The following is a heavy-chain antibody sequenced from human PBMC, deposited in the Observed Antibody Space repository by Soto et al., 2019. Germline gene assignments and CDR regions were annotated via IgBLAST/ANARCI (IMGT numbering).Heavy chain of an antibody. J-gene: IGHJ3*02. CDR3: ARIDLDPAMDTVIAFDI. D-gene: IGHD5-18*01. Sequence: QLQLQESGSGLVKPSQTLSLTCAVSGGSISSGGYSWSWIRQPPGKGLEWIGYIFHSGNTYYNPSLNSRGTISVDGCTNQFSLNLRSVTAADTAVYYCARIDLDPAMDTVIAFDIWGQGTMVTVS. CDR2: IFHSGNT. V-gene: IGHV4-30-2*01. CDR1: GGSISSGGYS.